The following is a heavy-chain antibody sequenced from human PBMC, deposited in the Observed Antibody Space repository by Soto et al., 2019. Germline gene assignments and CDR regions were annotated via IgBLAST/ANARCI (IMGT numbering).Heavy chain of an antibody. CDR3: ARVTDYDFWSGFPDDAFDI. J-gene: IGHJ3*02. V-gene: IGHV4-34*01. CDR1: GGSFSGHS. D-gene: IGHD3-3*01. Sequence: PSETLSLTCAVYGGSFSGHSLSWIRQPPGKGLEWIGEINHRANTNYSPSLKSRVIISVDTSKNQFSLKVSSVTAADTAVYYCARVTDYDFWSGFPDDAFDIWGQGTMVTVSS. CDR2: INHRANT.